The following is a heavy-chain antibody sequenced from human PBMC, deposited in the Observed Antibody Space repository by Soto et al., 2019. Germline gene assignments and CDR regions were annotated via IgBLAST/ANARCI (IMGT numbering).Heavy chain of an antibody. Sequence: ETLSLTCTVSGGSISSYYWSWIRQPPGKGLEWIGYIYYSGSTNYNPSLKSRVTISVDTSKNQFSLKLSSVTAADTAVYYCARDSGYDYNWFDPWGQGTLVTVSS. V-gene: IGHV4-59*01. CDR1: GGSISSYY. CDR2: IYYSGST. D-gene: IGHD5-12*01. CDR3: ARDSGYDYNWFDP. J-gene: IGHJ5*02.